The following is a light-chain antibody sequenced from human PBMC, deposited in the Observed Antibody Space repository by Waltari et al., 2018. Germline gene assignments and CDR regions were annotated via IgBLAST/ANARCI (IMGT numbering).Light chain of an antibody. V-gene: IGLV4-69*01. CDR2: VNSDGSH. CDR3: QTGGHGTWV. Sequence: QLVLTQSPSASASLGASVKLTCTLSSGHSSNIIAWLQQQPEKGPRYLMKVNSDGSHSQGDEIPDRFSGSSSGAERYLTMSTVQSEDEADYYCQTGGHGTWVFGGGTKLTVL. CDR1: SGHSSNI. J-gene: IGLJ3*02.